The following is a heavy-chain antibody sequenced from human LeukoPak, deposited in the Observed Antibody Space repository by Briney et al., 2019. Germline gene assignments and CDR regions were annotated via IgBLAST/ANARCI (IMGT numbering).Heavy chain of an antibody. V-gene: IGHV5-51*01. J-gene: IGHJ6*03. Sequence: GASLEISCQGSGYNFPIYWIGWVRQLPGQGLEWMGIIYPDDSNTIYGPSFQGQVTISADKSINTAYLEWSSLKASDTAIYYCARQGAAGKYYYYMDVWGKGTTVTVSS. CDR1: GYNFPIYW. D-gene: IGHD6-13*01. CDR3: ARQGAAGKYYYYMDV. CDR2: IYPDDSNT.